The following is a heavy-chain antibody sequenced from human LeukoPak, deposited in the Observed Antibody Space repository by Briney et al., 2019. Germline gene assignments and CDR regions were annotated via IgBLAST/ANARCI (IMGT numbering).Heavy chain of an antibody. CDR3: ARHEWGITNAFDI. CDR2: IYYSGTT. Sequence: SETLSLTCTVSGGSFSSSDYYWGWIRQPPGKGLEWIGSIYYSGTTYYNPYLKSRVTISVDTSKKQFSLKLRSVTAADTAVYYCARHEWGITNAFDIWGQGTMVTVSS. CDR1: GGSFSSSDYY. J-gene: IGHJ3*02. D-gene: IGHD1-14*01. V-gene: IGHV4-39*01.